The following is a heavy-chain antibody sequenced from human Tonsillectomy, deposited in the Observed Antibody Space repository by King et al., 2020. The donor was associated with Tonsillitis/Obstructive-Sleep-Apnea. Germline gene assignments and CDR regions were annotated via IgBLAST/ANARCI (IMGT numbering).Heavy chain of an antibody. D-gene: IGHD3-22*01. CDR1: GFTFSSYA. CDR2: ISGSGGGT. Sequence: VQLVESGGGLVQPGGSLRLSCAASGFTFSSYAMSWVRQAPGKGLEWVSTISGSGGGTFYTDSVKGRFTISRDNSKNTLYLRMNSLRAEDTAVYFCAKYTGSSGYYLFGFWGQGTLVTVSS. J-gene: IGHJ4*02. V-gene: IGHV3-23*04. CDR3: AKYTGSSGYYLFGF.